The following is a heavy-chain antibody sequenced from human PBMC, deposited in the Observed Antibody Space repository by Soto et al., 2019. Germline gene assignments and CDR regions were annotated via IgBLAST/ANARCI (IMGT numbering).Heavy chain of an antibody. V-gene: IGHV4-39*01. D-gene: IGHD2-15*01. CDR1: GGSISTGNSY. CDR2: IYYSGRT. CDR3: ARLVYCDGGSCSLDY. Sequence: QLQLQGSGPRLVKPSETLSLTCTVSGGSISTGNSYWGWIRQPPGKGLEWIGIIYYSGRTYYNPSLKSRVTISADTSKNQFSLKVSSVTATDTAVYYCARLVYCDGGSCSLDYWGQGTLVTVSS. J-gene: IGHJ4*02.